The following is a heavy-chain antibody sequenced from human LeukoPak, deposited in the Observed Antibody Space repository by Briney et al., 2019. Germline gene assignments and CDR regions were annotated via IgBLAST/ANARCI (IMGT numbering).Heavy chain of an antibody. Sequence: PSDTLSLTCTVSDRSISSYYWSWIRQPAGKGLEWIGRIFSTGSTNHNPSLKSRVTMSVDTSKNQFSLKLSSVTAADTAVYYRARVSTGGRYDYWGQGTLVTVSS. CDR1: DRSISSYY. D-gene: IGHD1-14*01. J-gene: IGHJ4*02. CDR2: IFSTGST. CDR3: ARVSTGGRYDY. V-gene: IGHV4-4*07.